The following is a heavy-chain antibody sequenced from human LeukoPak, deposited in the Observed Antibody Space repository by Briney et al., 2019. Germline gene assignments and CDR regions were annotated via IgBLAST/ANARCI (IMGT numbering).Heavy chain of an antibody. D-gene: IGHD5-12*01. Sequence: GGSLRLSCAASGFTFSSYAMSWVRQAPGKGLEWVSAISGSGGSTYYADSVKGRFTISRDKSKNTLYLQMNSLRAEDTAVYYCAKDRGYENWFDPWGQGTLVTVSS. CDR2: ISGSGGST. J-gene: IGHJ5*02. CDR1: GFTFSSYA. V-gene: IGHV3-23*01. CDR3: AKDRGYENWFDP.